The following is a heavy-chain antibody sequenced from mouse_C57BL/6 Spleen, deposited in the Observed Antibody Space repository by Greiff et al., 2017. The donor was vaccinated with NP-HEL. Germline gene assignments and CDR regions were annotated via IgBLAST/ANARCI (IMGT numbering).Heavy chain of an antibody. CDR1: GYAFSSSW. CDR2: IYPGDGGT. J-gene: IGHJ2*01. CDR3: ARGGGTVDD. Sequence: VKLVESGPELVKPGASVKISCKASGYAFSSSWMTWVKQRPGKGLEWIGRIYPGDGGTNYNGKFKGKATLPADNSSSTAYMELSSLTSEDSGVYFCARGGGTVDDWGQGTTLTVSS. V-gene: IGHV1-82*01. D-gene: IGHD4-1*01.